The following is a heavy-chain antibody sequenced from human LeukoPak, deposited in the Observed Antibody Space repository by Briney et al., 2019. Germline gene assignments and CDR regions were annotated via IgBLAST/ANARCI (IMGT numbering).Heavy chain of an antibody. CDR3: ARDHPPYDSSGYYYADY. D-gene: IGHD3-22*01. CDR2: ISSSSSTI. Sequence: GGSLRLSCAASGFTVSSNYMNWVRQAPGKGLEWVSYISSSSSTIYYADSVKGRFTISRDNAKNSLYLQMNSLRAEDTAVYYCARDHPPYDSSGYYYADYWGQGTLVTVSS. V-gene: IGHV3-48*04. CDR1: GFTVSSNY. J-gene: IGHJ4*02.